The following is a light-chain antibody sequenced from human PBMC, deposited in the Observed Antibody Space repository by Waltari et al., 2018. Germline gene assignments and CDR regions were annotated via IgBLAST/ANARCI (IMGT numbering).Light chain of an antibody. CDR3: QQGNDFPLT. J-gene: IGKJ4*01. Sequence: DIQMTQSPSSVSASVGDSVTITFRASRDISRWLAWYQQKPGKAPKFLIYDASTLQSGVPSRFSGSGSGREFTLTITSLQPEDFSTYYCQQGNDFPLTFGGGTKVEMK. CDR1: RDISRW. CDR2: DAS. V-gene: IGKV1-12*01.